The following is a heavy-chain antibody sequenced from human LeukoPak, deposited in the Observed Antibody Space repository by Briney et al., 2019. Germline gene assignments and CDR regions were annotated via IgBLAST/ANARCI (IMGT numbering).Heavy chain of an antibody. J-gene: IGHJ4*02. V-gene: IGHV1-3*01. CDR2: INVGNGNT. D-gene: IGHD7-27*01. CDR1: GYTFTSYA. CDR3: AKVNGDNTFDY. Sequence: VASVKVSCKASGYTFTSYAIHWVRQAPGQRLEWMGWINVGNGNTKYSQDFQGRVTITRDTSASTAYMELSSLRSEDTAVYYCAKVNGDNTFDYWGQGTLVTVSS.